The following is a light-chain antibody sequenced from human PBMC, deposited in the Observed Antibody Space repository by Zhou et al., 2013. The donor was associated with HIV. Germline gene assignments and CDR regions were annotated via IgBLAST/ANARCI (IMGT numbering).Light chain of an antibody. CDR3: HQYNDKVGN. Sequence: DIQMTQSPSTLSASVGDRVTITCRASQNINNWLAWYQQKPGKAPNLLIYRASNLESGVPSRFSGSGSGTEFTLTISSLQPDDFATYYCHQYNDKVGNFGQGTKLEIK. V-gene: IGKV1-5*03. J-gene: IGKJ2*02. CDR1: QNINNW. CDR2: RAS.